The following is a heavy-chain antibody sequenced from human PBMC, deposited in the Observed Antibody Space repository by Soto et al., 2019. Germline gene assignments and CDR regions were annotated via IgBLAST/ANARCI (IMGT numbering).Heavy chain of an antibody. D-gene: IGHD6-25*01. CDR2: ISGSGDTT. J-gene: IGHJ4*02. CDR1: GFTIGSYA. Sequence: GGSLRLSCAASGFTIGSYAMSWVRQAPGKGLEWVSGISGSGDTTYHADSVKGRFIISRDKSKNTLYLQINSLRVEDTAVYHCARGGLENVITPVDYWGQGTLVTVSS. CDR3: ARGGLENVITPVDY. V-gene: IGHV3-23*01.